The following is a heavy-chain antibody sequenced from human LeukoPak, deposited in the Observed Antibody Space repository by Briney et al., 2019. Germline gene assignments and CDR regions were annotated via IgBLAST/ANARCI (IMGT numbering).Heavy chain of an antibody. CDR3: ARAQWGGRVPLGAFDI. CDR2: INWNGGST. Sequence: PGGSLRLSCAASGFTFDDYGMSWVRQAPGKGLEWVSGINWNGGSTGYADSVRGRFTISRDNAKNSLYLQMNSLRAEDTALYYCARAQWGGRVPLGAFDIWGQGTMVTVSS. CDR1: GFTFDDYG. V-gene: IGHV3-20*04. D-gene: IGHD3-10*01. J-gene: IGHJ3*02.